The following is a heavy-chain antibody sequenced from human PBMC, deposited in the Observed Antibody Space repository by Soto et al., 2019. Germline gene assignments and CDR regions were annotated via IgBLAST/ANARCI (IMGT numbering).Heavy chain of an antibody. CDR3: ARDDPISVAGTDYYYYGIDV. J-gene: IGHJ6*02. CDR2: ISAYNGNT. D-gene: IGHD6-19*01. V-gene: IGHV1-18*01. CDR1: GYTFTSYG. Sequence: ASVKVSCKASGYTFTSYGISWVRQAPGQGLEWMGWISAYNGNTNYAQKLQGRVTMTTDTSTSTAYMELRGLRSDDTAVYYCARDDPISVAGTDYYYYGIDVWAQGNTVTVSS.